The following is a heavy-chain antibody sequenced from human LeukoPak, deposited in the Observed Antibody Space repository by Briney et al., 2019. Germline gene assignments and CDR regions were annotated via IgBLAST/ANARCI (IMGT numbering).Heavy chain of an antibody. Sequence: PGGSLRLSCAASGFTFSSYGMHWVRQAPGKGLEWVAVISYDGSNKYYADSVKGRFTISRDNSKNTLYLQINSLRAEDTAVYYCARGAYCGGDCYTPGWMDVWGKGTTVTVSS. CDR2: ISYDGSNK. CDR3: ARGAYCGGDCYTPGWMDV. V-gene: IGHV3-30*19. J-gene: IGHJ6*04. CDR1: GFTFSSYG. D-gene: IGHD2-21*02.